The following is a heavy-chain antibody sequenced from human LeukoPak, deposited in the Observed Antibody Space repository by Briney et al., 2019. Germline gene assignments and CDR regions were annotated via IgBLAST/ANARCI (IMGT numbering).Heavy chain of an antibody. CDR2: IIPIFGTA. Sequence: SVKVSCKASGGTFSSYAISWVRQAPGQGLEWMGGIIPIFGTANYAQKFQGRVTITADESTSTAYMELSSLRSEDMAVYYCARASVRYFDWLLSFDYWGQGTLVTVSS. V-gene: IGHV1-69*01. CDR3: ARASVRYFDWLLSFDY. CDR1: GGTFSSYA. D-gene: IGHD3-9*01. J-gene: IGHJ4*02.